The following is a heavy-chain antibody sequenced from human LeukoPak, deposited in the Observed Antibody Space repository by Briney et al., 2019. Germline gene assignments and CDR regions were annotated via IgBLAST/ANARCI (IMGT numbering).Heavy chain of an antibody. J-gene: IGHJ5*02. Sequence: GASVKVSCKASGYTFTSYGISWVRQAPGQGLEWMGWISAYNGNTNYAQKLQGRVTMTTDTSTSTAYMELRSLRSDDTAVYYCARVSGMVVPAATPNNWFDPWGQGTLVTASS. CDR1: GYTFTSYG. D-gene: IGHD2-2*01. CDR2: ISAYNGNT. CDR3: ARVSGMVVPAATPNNWFDP. V-gene: IGHV1-18*01.